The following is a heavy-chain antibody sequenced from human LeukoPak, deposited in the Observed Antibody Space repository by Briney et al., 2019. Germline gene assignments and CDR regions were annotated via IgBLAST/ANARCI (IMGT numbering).Heavy chain of an antibody. CDR1: GGSISSSSYY. CDR3: ARGIIAAAEVGGLYYYYYMDV. Sequence: PSETLSLTCTVSGGSISSSSYYWGWIRQPPGKGLEWIGSIYYSGSTYYNPSLKSRVTISVDTSKNQFSLKLSSVTAADTAVYYCARGIIAAAEVGGLYYYYYMDVWGKGTTVTISS. V-gene: IGHV4-39*07. J-gene: IGHJ6*03. CDR2: IYYSGST. D-gene: IGHD6-13*01.